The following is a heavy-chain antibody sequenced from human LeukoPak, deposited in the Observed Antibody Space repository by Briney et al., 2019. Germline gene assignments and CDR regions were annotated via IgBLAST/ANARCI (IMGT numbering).Heavy chain of an antibody. CDR3: ARSGGYYSWYFDY. Sequence: GGSLRLSCAPSGFTFSSYWMSWVRQAPGKGLEWVANIKQDGSEKYYVDSVKGRFTISRDNAKNSLYLQMNSLRAEDTAVYYCARSGGYYSWYFDYWGQGTLVTVSS. CDR1: GFTFSSYW. V-gene: IGHV3-7*01. J-gene: IGHJ4*02. D-gene: IGHD3-3*01. CDR2: IKQDGSEK.